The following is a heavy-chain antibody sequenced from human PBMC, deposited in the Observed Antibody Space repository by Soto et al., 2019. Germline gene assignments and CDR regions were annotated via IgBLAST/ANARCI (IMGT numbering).Heavy chain of an antibody. V-gene: IGHV1-69*01. CDR1: GGTFSSFT. D-gene: IGHD1-26*01. CDR2: IIPIYGTA. Sequence: QVQLVQSGAEVKKPGSSVKVSCKASGGTFSSFTISWVRQAPGQGLEWMGGIIPIYGTANYAQKFQGRVPTTADASTRTAYMELSSLRTEDTAVYYCAKDRRAEWESYYYYAMDVWGQGTTVTVS. J-gene: IGHJ6*02. CDR3: AKDRRAEWESYYYYAMDV.